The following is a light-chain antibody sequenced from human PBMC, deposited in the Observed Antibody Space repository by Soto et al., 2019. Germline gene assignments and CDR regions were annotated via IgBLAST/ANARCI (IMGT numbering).Light chain of an antibody. V-gene: IGLV2-11*01. CDR1: SSDVGAYNY. J-gene: IGLJ3*02. CDR3: CSYAGSYTLV. CDR2: DVS. Sequence: QSALTQPRSVSGSPGQSVTISCTGTSSDVGAYNYVSWYQQHPGKVPKLMIYDVSRRPSGVPDRFSGSKSGNTASLTISGLQADDEADYYCCSYAGSYTLVFGGGTQLT.